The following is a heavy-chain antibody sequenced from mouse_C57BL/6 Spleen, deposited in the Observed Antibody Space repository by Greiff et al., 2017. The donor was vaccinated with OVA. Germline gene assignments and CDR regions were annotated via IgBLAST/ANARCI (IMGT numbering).Heavy chain of an antibody. V-gene: IGHV1-20*01. CDR2: INPYNGDT. CDR1: GYSFTGYF. J-gene: IGHJ2*01. Sequence: VQLQQSGPELVKPGDSVKISCKASGYSFTGYFMNWVMQSHGKSLEWIGRINPYNGDTFYNQKFKGKATLTVDKSSSTAHMELRSLTSEDSAVYYCAREEITTVVAHFDYWGQGTTLTVSS. D-gene: IGHD1-1*01. CDR3: AREEITTVVAHFDY.